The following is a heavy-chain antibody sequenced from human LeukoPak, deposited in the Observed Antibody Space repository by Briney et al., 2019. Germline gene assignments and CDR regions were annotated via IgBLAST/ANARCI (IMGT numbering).Heavy chain of an antibody. V-gene: IGHV4-59*01. CDR1: GGSISSYY. CDR3: ASTNYSPFFKRGVVIALFTIKNQIALKLTSVTAADTAIDDWARVGGMTTISSAALDI. J-gene: IGHJ3*02. CDR2: IYQRGST. D-gene: IGHD4-4*01. Sequence: PSETLSLTCTVPGGSISSYYWSWIRQPPGKGLEWIGYIYQRGSTNYNPYLKSRVTIPLETSKNKFSLKLNSVTAADTTLYYSASTNYSPFFKRGVVIALFTIKNQIALKLTSVTAADTAIDDWARVGGMTTISSAALDIWGQGTMVIVSS.